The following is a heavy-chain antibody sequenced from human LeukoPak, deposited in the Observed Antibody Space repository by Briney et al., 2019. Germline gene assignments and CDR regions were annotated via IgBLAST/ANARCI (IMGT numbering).Heavy chain of an antibody. Sequence: GGSLRLSCVASGFTFRDYEMNWVRQAPGKGLEWVSVIDRGGSTYYADSVKGRFTVSRDNSKNTLYLQMNSLRPEDTAKYYCAKDAWAAAGMDYWGQGTLVIVSS. V-gene: IGHV3-66*02. D-gene: IGHD6-13*01. J-gene: IGHJ4*02. CDR3: AKDAWAAAGMDY. CDR1: GFTFRDYE. CDR2: IDRGGST.